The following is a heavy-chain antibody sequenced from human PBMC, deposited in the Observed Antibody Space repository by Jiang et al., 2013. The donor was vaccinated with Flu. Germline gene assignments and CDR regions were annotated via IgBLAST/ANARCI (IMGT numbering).Heavy chain of an antibody. CDR1: GGSFSGYY. V-gene: IGHV4-34*01. CDR3: ARWYGSGMNPFDY. Sequence: KPSETLSLTCAVYGGSFSGYYWSWIRQPPGKGLEWIGEINHSGSTNYNPSLKSRVTISVDTSKNQFSLKLSSVTAADTAVYYCARWYGSGMNPFDYWGQGTLVTVSS. D-gene: IGHD3-10*01. J-gene: IGHJ4*02. CDR2: INHSGST.